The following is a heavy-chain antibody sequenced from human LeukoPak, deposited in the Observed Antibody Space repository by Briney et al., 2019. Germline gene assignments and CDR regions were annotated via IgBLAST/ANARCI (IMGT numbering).Heavy chain of an antibody. CDR1: GGSISSGDYS. CDR3: ARWIDSSPNWFDP. Sequence: PSETLSLTCTVSGGSISSGDYSWSWIRQPPGQGLEWIGYIYYSGSTYYNPSRKSRVTISVATSKNQFSLKLSSVTAADTAVYYCARWIDSSPNWFDPWGQGTLVTVSS. V-gene: IGHV4-30-4*01. J-gene: IGHJ5*02. CDR2: IYYSGST. D-gene: IGHD3-22*01.